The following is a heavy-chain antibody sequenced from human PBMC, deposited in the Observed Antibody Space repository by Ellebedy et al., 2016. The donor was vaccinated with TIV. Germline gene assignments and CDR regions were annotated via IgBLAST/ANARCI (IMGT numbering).Heavy chain of an antibody. V-gene: IGHV3-7*01. J-gene: IGHJ6*02. CDR3: LRGMDV. CDR2: IKQDGSEK. CDR1: GFTFSSYW. Sequence: GESLKISCAASGFTFSSYWMLWVRQAPGMGLEWVANIKQDGSEKYYVDSVKGRFTISRDNAKNSLYLQMNSLRAEDTAVYYCLRGMDVWGQGTTVTVSS.